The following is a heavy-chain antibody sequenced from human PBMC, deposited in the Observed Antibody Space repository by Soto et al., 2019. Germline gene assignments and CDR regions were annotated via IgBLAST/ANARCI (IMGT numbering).Heavy chain of an antibody. CDR1: GFTFSSNW. Sequence: GGSLRLSCAASGFTFSSNWMHWFRQGPGKGLVWVSRIDNDGSSRDYADSVKGRFTISRDNAKNTLYLEMSSLRAEDTAVYYCATGSGWYSPDYWGQGTLVTV. V-gene: IGHV3-74*01. CDR2: IDNDGSSR. J-gene: IGHJ4*02. D-gene: IGHD6-19*01. CDR3: ATGSGWYSPDY.